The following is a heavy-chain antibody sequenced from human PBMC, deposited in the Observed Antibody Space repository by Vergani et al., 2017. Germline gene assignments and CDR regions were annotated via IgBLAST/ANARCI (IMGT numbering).Heavy chain of an antibody. V-gene: IGHV1-2*02. J-gene: IGHJ6*02. CDR2: INPNSGGT. Sequence: QVQLVQSGAEVKKPGASVKVSCKASGYTFTGYYMHWVRQAPGQGLEWMGWINPNSGGTNYAQKFQGRVTMTRDTSISTAYMELSRLRSDDTAVYYCARDRGGYGSYYYYYYGMDVWGQGTTVTVSS. CDR3: ARDRGGYGSYYYYYYGMDV. D-gene: IGHD3-10*01. CDR1: GYTFTGYY.